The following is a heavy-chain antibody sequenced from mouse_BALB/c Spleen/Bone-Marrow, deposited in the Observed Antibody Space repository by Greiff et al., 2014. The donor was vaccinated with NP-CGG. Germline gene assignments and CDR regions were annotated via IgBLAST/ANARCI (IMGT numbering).Heavy chain of an antibody. V-gene: IGHV1-77*01. CDR1: GYTFTNHH. D-gene: IGHD1-2*01. CDR2: INPYSDYT. J-gene: IGHJ3*01. Sequence: QVQLKQSGAELVRPGASVKISCKAFGYTFTNHHINWVKQRPGQGLDWIGYINPYSDYTSYNQKFKGKATLTVDKSSSTAYMELSSLTSEDSAVYFCAREDYGAWFPYWGQGTLVTVSA. CDR3: AREDYGAWFPY.